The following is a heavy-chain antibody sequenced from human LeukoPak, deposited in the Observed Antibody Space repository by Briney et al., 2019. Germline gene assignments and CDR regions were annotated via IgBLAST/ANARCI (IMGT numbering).Heavy chain of an antibody. Sequence: ASVKVSCKASGGTFSSYTFSWVRQAPGQGLEWMGRIIPILGIANYAQKFQGRVTITAEKSTSTAYMELSCMRTEETAASCRARDPARGTDASVTSGARKTVTAS. CDR1: GGTFSSYT. CDR2: IIPILGIA. CDR3: ARDPARGTDASVT. J-gene: IGHJ3*02. D-gene: IGHD2-15*01. V-gene: IGHV1-69*04.